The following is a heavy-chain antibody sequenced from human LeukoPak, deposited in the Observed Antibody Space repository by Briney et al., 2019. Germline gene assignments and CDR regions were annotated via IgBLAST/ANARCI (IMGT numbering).Heavy chain of an antibody. J-gene: IGHJ4*02. CDR1: GGSFSGYY. CDR2: INHSGST. CDR3: AAGVYYFDY. D-gene: IGHD3-10*01. V-gene: IGHV4-34*01. Sequence: PSETLSLTCAVYGGSFSGYYWSWIRQPPGKGLEWIGEINHSGSTNYNPSLKSRVTISVDTTKNQFSLKLSSVTAADTAVYYCAAGVYYFDYWGQGTLVTVSS.